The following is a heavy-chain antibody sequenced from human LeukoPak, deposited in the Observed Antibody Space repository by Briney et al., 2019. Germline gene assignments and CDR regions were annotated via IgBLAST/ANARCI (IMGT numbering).Heavy chain of an antibody. CDR1: GFTLSSYW. Sequence: GGSLRLSCAASGFTLSSYWMSWVRQAPGKGLEWVGRIKSKTDGGTTDYAAPVKGRFTISRDDSKNTLYLQMNSLKTEDTAVYYCTTPLLVGATTGFDYWGQGTLVTVSS. D-gene: IGHD1-26*01. V-gene: IGHV3-15*01. CDR3: TTPLLVGATTGFDY. J-gene: IGHJ4*02. CDR2: IKSKTDGGTT.